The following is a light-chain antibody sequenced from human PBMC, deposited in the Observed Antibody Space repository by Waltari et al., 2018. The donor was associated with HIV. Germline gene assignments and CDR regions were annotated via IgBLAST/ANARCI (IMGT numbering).Light chain of an antibody. J-gene: IGKJ5*01. CDR2: KAS. V-gene: IGKV1-5*03. CDR3: QQYNSDPS. CDR1: QDVSNW. Sequence: TQSPSPPSGFIWDRVTITCRASQDVSNWLAWYQQKPGKAPKLLIHKASVLENGVSLRFSGSGFGTEFTLIIDSLEPGDFATYYCQQYNSDPSFGQGTRLEMK.